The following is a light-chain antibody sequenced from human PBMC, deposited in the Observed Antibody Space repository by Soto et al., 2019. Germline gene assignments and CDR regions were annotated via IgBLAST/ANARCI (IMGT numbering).Light chain of an antibody. V-gene: IGLV2-8*01. CDR2: EVT. J-gene: IGLJ2*01. CDR3: SSYAGSNNPVI. CDR1: SSDVGGYDY. Sequence: QLVLTQPPSASGSPGQSVTISCTGTSSDVGGYDYVSWYQHHPGKAPKLMIYEVTKRPSGVPDRFSGSKSGNTASLTVSGLQAEDEAAYYCSSYAGSNNPVIFGGGTKVTVL.